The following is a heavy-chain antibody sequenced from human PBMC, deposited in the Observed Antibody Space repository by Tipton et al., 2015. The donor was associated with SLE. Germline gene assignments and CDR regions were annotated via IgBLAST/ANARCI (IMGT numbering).Heavy chain of an antibody. Sequence: TLSLTCTVSGDSVGTNYWNWIRQPAGKGLEWIGRINSSGSTNYNSSLKSRVTMSVDRSKRQFSLNLSSVTAADTAVYYCARGRTSLLWGQGTLVTVSS. CDR2: INSSGST. CDR3: ARGRTSLL. CDR1: GDSVGTNY. J-gene: IGHJ4*02. V-gene: IGHV4-4*07. D-gene: IGHD1-26*01.